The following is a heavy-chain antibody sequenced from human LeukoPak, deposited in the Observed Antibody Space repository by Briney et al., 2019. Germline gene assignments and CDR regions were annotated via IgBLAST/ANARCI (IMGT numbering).Heavy chain of an antibody. D-gene: IGHD2-15*01. J-gene: IGHJ5*02. CDR1: GGSISSSGYY. CDR3: ARGQRVAATLRWFDP. CDR2: INHSGST. V-gene: IGHV4-39*07. Sequence: SETLSLTCTVSGGSISSSGYYWSWIRQPPGKGLEWIGEINHSGSTNYNPSLKSRVTISVDTSKNQFSLKLSSVTAADTAVYYCARGQRVAATLRWFDPWGQGTLVTVSS.